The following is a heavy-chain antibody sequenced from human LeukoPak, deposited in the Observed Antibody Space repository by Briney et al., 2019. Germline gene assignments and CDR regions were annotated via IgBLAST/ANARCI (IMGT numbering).Heavy chain of an antibody. CDR2: IKQDGSEK. CDR1: GFTCSSYW. D-gene: IGHD3-10*01. V-gene: IGHV3-7*01. Sequence: GGSLRLSCAASGFTCSSYWMSWVRQAPGKGLEWVANIKQDGSEKYYVDSVKGRFTISRDNAKNSLYLQMNSLRAEDTAVYYCARDLGSFYYGSGSYYEDDYWGQGTLVTVSS. CDR3: ARDLGSFYYGSGSYYEDDY. J-gene: IGHJ4*02.